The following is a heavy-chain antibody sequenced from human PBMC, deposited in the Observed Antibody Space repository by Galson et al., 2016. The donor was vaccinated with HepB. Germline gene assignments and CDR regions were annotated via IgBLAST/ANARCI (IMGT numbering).Heavy chain of an antibody. CDR1: GFTFDDYT. CDR3: AKQATYSSSWYDY. Sequence: SLRLSCAASGFTFDDYTMHWVRQAPGKGLEWVSLISWDGGSTYYADSVKGRFTISRDNSKNSLYLQMNSLRTEDTALYYCAKQATYSSSWYDYWCQGTLVTVSS. CDR2: ISWDGGST. D-gene: IGHD6-13*01. J-gene: IGHJ4*02. V-gene: IGHV3-43*01.